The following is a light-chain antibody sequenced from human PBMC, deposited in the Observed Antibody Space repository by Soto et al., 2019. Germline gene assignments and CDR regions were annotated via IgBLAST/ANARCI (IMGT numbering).Light chain of an antibody. CDR1: SSDVGGYNY. V-gene: IGLV2-14*01. CDR2: EVT. CDR3: SSYTSSSAPHVV. Sequence: QSALTQPPSASGSPGQSVTISCTGTSSDVGGYNYVSWYQHHPGKAPKLIIYEVTNRPSGVSYRFSGSKSGNTASLIISGLQAEDEADYYCSSYTSSSAPHVVFGGGTKVTVL. J-gene: IGLJ2*01.